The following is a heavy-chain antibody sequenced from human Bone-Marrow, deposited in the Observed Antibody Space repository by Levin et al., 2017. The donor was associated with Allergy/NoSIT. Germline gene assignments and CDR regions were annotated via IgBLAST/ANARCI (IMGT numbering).Heavy chain of an antibody. CDR3: AGDDRPVNRQFDY. D-gene: IGHD4-17*01. J-gene: IGHJ4*02. CDR2: IIPIFGQA. CDR1: GGRFSSYA. V-gene: IGHV1-69*13. Sequence: SVKVSCKTSGGRFSSYAINWVRQAPGQGLEWMGRIIPIFGQADYAQKFQGRVTITADESTSTAYMERNSRTSEDTAGDYWAGDDRPVNRQFDYWGQGTLVTVSS.